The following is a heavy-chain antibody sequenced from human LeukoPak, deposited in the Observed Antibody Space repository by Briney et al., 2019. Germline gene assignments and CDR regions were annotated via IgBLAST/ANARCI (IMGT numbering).Heavy chain of an antibody. J-gene: IGHJ3*02. CDR2: ISGTGGRT. CDR3: ARVATMIVVVTGHDAFDI. CDR1: GFTFSNYA. D-gene: IGHD3-22*01. Sequence: GGSLRLSCTASGFTFSNYAMTWVRQAPGKGLEWVSSISGTGGRTYSADSVKGRFTISRDNSKNTLYLQMKNLRVEHTAVYYCARVATMIVVVTGHDAFDIWGQGTMVTVSS. V-gene: IGHV3-23*01.